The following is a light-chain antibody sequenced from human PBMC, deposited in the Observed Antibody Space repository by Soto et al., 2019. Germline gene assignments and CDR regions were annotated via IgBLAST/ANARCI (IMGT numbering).Light chain of an antibody. V-gene: IGKV3-15*01. CDR2: RAS. CDR1: QSVSSK. CDR3: QQYNNWPPAT. Sequence: EIVMTQSPATLSVSPGDRATLSCRASQSVSSKLAWYQQKPGQAPRLLIYRASTRATDIPARFSGSGSGTECTLTISSLQSEDFAVYYCQQYNNWPPATFGQGTRVEIK. J-gene: IGKJ1*01.